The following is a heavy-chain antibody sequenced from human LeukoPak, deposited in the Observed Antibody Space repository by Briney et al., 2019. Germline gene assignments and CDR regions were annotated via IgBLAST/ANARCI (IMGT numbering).Heavy chain of an antibody. V-gene: IGHV3-48*03. D-gene: IGHD6-19*01. CDR3: ARRYSNGWYNYYYGMDV. J-gene: IGHJ6*04. CDR2: ISSSGSTI. CDR1: GFTFSSYE. Sequence: PGGSLRLSCAASGFTFSSYEMNWVRQAPGKGLEWVSYISSSGSTIYYADSVKGRFTISRDNAKNSLYLQMNSLRAEDTAVYYCARRYSNGWYNYYYGMDVWGKGTTVTVSS.